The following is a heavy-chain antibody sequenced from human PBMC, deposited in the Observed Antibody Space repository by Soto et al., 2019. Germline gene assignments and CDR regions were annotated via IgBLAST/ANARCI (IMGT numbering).Heavy chain of an antibody. D-gene: IGHD3-9*01. CDR2: ISASGDST. CDR1: GFTLSNYA. J-gene: IGHJ4*02. CDR3: AKGGSLTGYFTYDY. V-gene: IGHV3-23*01. Sequence: EVQLLESGGGLVQPGGSLRLSCATSGFTLSNYAMNWVRQSPGKGLEWVSSISASGDSTYYPESVKGRFTVSRDNSKNTLYLQIDSLRAEYTAVYYCAKGGSLTGYFTYDYWGQGALVTVSS.